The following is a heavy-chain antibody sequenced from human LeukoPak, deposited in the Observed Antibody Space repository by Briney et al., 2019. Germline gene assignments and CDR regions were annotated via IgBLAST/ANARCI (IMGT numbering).Heavy chain of an antibody. D-gene: IGHD2-2*01. CDR2: IKQDGSEK. CDR1: GFTFNSYA. Sequence: PGGSLRLSCAASGFTFNSYAMHWVRQAPGKGLEWVANIKQDGSEKYYVDSVKGRFTISRDNAKNSLYLRMNSLRAEDTAVYYCARLVGYQLLFTRGWFDPWGQGTLVTVSS. J-gene: IGHJ5*02. CDR3: ARLVGYQLLFTRGWFDP. V-gene: IGHV3-7*03.